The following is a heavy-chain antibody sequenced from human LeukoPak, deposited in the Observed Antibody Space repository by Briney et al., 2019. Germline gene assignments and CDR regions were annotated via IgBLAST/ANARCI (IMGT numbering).Heavy chain of an antibody. J-gene: IGHJ5*02. D-gene: IGHD6-13*01. CDR3: ARGPAAGTDWFDP. Sequence: GASVKVSCKASGYTFTSYNMHWVRQAPGQGLEWMGIINPSGGSTSHAQKFQGRVTMTRDTSTSTVYMELSSLRSEDTAVYYCARGPAAGTDWFDPWGQGTLVTVSS. CDR1: GYTFTSYN. CDR2: INPSGGST. V-gene: IGHV1-46*01.